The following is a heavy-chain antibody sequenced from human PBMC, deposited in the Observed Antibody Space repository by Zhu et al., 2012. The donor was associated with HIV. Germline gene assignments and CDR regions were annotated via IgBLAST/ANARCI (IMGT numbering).Heavy chain of an antibody. Sequence: QVQLQQWGAGLLKPSETLSLTCAVYGGSFSGYYWGWIRRPPGKGLEWIGEINRSGDTNYNPSLKSRVTISVDTSKNQFSLKLNSVTAADTAVYYCARGYGSGSYYHYWGQGNPGHRVL. D-gene: IGHD3-10*01. V-gene: IGHV4-34*01. J-gene: IGHJ4*02. CDR3: ARGYGSGSYYHY. CDR1: GGSFSGYY. CDR2: INRSGDT.